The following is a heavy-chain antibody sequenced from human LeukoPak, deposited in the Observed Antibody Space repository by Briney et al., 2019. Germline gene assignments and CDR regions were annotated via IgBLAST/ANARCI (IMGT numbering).Heavy chain of an antibody. Sequence: GGSLRLSCAASGFTFDDYAMHWVRQVPGKGLEWVSGISWNSGRLDYVDSVKGRFIISRDNAKNSLYLQMNSLRAEDTAVYYCTKGNLAVAGCFDYWGQGTLVTVSS. D-gene: IGHD6-19*01. CDR2: ISWNSGRL. CDR1: GFTFDDYA. CDR3: TKGNLAVAGCFDY. J-gene: IGHJ4*02. V-gene: IGHV3-9*01.